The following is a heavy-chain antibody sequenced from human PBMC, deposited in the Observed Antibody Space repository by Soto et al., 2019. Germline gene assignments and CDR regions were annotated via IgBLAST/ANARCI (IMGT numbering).Heavy chain of an antibody. CDR3: GRDLSSNANCIDP. D-gene: IGHD2-2*01. CDR1: GDYIHVGGYY. J-gene: IGHJ5*02. Sequence: PSETLSLTCSVSGDYIHVGGYYWTWIRQRPGKGLEWMGYIYYTGKTYYNPSLESRPTMSVDRSKNQFSLPFTSVTAADTAVYFCGRDLSSNANCIDPWGQGTLVTVSS. CDR2: IYYTGKT. V-gene: IGHV4-30-4*01.